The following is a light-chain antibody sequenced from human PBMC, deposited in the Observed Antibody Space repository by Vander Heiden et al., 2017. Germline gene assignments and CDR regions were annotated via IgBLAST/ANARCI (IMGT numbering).Light chain of an antibody. CDR2: DNT. Sequence: QSVMTQPPSVSVAPGQRVTSSCTGGSSNIGAGYNVHWFQQLPGTAPKLLIYDNTNRFSGVPDRFSGSKSGTSASLAITGLQAEDEADYYCQSYDASLSGFYVFGTGTKVTV. CDR1: SSNIGAGYN. V-gene: IGLV1-40*01. J-gene: IGLJ1*01. CDR3: QSYDASLSGFYV.